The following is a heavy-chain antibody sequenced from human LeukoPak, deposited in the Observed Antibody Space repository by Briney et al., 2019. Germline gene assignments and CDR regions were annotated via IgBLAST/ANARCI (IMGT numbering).Heavy chain of an antibody. V-gene: IGHV4-34*01. CDR3: ARGPTMEYGMDV. Sequence: SETLSLTCAVYGGSFSGYYWSWIRQPPGKGLGWIGEINHSGSTNYNPSLKSRVTISVDTSKNQFSLKLSSVTAADTAVYYCARGPTMEYGMDVWGQGTTVTVSS. CDR1: GGSFSGYY. CDR2: INHSGST. J-gene: IGHJ6*02. D-gene: IGHD3-10*01.